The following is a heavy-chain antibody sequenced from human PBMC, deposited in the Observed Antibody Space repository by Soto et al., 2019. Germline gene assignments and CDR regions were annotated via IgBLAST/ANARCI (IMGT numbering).Heavy chain of an antibody. CDR2: IIPILGIA. Sequence: QVQLVQSGAEVKKPGSSVKVSCKASGGTFSSYTISWVRQAPGQGLEWMGRIIPILGIANYAQKFQGRVTITADKCTSTAYMELSSLRSEDTAVYYCARDGVSGSYSLYWYFDLWGRGTLVTVSS. CDR1: GGTFSSYT. V-gene: IGHV1-69*08. D-gene: IGHD1-26*01. J-gene: IGHJ2*01. CDR3: ARDGVSGSYSLYWYFDL.